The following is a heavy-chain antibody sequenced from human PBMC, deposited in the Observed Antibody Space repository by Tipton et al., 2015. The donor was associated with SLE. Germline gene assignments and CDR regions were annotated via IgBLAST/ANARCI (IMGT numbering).Heavy chain of an antibody. CDR3: ARDYIAADDMDV. Sequence: TLSLTCAVSGGSITSGSYYWSWIRQPAGKGLEWIGRVYTSGTTNYNPALKSRVTISLDTSKNQFSLELNSVTAADTAIYYCARDYIAADDMDVWGQGP. J-gene: IGHJ6*02. V-gene: IGHV4-61*02. CDR1: GGSITSGSYY. D-gene: IGHD6-6*01. CDR2: VYTSGTT.